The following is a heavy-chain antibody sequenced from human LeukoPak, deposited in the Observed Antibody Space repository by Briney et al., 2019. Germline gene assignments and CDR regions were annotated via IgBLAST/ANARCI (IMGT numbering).Heavy chain of an antibody. J-gene: IGHJ4*02. CDR2: ISYDGSNK. Sequence: PGGSLRLSCAASGFTFSSYGMHWVRQAPGKGLEWVAVISYDGSNKYYADSVKGRFTISRDNSKNTLYLQMNSLRAEDTAVYYCAKTLTKRWLQGFDYWGQGTLVTVSS. V-gene: IGHV3-30*18. CDR1: GFTFSSYG. D-gene: IGHD5-24*01. CDR3: AKTLTKRWLQGFDY.